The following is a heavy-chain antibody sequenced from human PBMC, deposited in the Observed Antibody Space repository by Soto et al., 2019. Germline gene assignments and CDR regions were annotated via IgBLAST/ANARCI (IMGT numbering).Heavy chain of an antibody. J-gene: IGHJ4*02. CDR2: ISSSGST. CDR1: GGSIMSYF. V-gene: IGHV4-59*08. Sequence: QVQLQESGPGLVKPSETLSLTCTVSGGSIMSYFWSWVRQPPGKGLEWIGQISSSGSTYYSPSLKSRVTISVDTSENQFSLKLSSVTAADTAVYYCARHLPGSVFGQDYWGPGSQVTVSS. CDR3: ARHLPGSVFGQDY. D-gene: IGHD2-15*01.